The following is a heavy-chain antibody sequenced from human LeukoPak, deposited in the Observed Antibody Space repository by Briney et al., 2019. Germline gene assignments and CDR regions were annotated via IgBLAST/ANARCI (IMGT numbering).Heavy chain of an antibody. CDR3: ARDYYDSSGYYYDI. V-gene: IGHV4-4*02. D-gene: IGHD3-22*01. CDR1: GGSISSNNW. Sequence: TSGTLSLTCAVSGGSISSNNWWGWVRQPPGKGLEWIGEIYHSGSPNYNPSLKSRVTISVDTSKNQFSLKLSSVTAADTAVYYCARDYYDSSGYYYDIWGQGTMVTVSS. CDR2: IYHSGSP. J-gene: IGHJ3*02.